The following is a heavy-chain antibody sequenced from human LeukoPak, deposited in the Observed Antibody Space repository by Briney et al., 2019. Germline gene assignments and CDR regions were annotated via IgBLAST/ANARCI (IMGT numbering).Heavy chain of an antibody. D-gene: IGHD4-17*01. J-gene: IGHJ6*03. CDR1: GGSISSYY. CDR3: AWTTVTTYYYYYMDV. CDR2: INHSGST. V-gene: IGHV4-34*01. Sequence: SETLSLTCTVSGGSISSYYWSWIRQPPGKGLEWIGEINHSGSTNYNPSLKSRVTISVDTSKNQFSLKLSSVTAADTAVYYCAWTTVTTYYYYYMDVWGKGTTVTISS.